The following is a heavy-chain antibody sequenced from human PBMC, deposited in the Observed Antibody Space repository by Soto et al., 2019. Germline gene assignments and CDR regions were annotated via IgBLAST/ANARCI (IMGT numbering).Heavy chain of an antibody. CDR1: GYTFTGYD. CDR3: ARGLGQSITIFGVVPSYNWFDP. J-gene: IGHJ5*02. D-gene: IGHD3-3*01. V-gene: IGHV1-8*01. CDR2: MNPNSGNT. Sequence: ASVKVSCKASGYTFTGYDINWVRQATGQGLEWMGWMNPNSGNTGYAQKFQGRVTMTRNTSISTAYMELSSLRSEDTAVYYCARGLGQSITIFGVVPSYNWFDPWGQGTLVTVSS.